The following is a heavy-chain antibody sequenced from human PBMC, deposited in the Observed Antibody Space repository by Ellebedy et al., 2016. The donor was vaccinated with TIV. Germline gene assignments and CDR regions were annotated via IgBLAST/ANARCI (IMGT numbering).Heavy chain of an antibody. J-gene: IGHJ4*02. CDR2: ISGSGDRT. CDR3: AKDYSSSPRFFDY. Sequence: GGSLRLSXAASGFTFSNYVMNWVRQAPGEGLEWVSAISGSGDRTHYADSVKGRFTISRDNSKNTVFLQMNSLRAEDTAIYYCAKDYSSSPRFFDYWGQGTLVTVSS. D-gene: IGHD6-6*01. V-gene: IGHV3-23*01. CDR1: GFTFSNYV.